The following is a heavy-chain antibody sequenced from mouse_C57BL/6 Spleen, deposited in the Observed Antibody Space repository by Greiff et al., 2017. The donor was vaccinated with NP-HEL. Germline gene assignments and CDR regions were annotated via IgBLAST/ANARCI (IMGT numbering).Heavy chain of an antibody. CDR1: GYTFTDYY. J-gene: IGHJ2*01. V-gene: IGHV1-26*01. D-gene: IGHD1-1*01. CDR2: INPNNGGT. CDR3: ARNYGSIDFDY. Sequence: EVQLQQSGPELVKPGASVKISCKASGYTFTDYYMNWVKQSHGKSLEWIGDINPNNGGTSYNQKFKGKATLTVDKSSSTAYMELRSLTSEYSAVYDGARNYGSIDFDYWGQGTTLTVSS.